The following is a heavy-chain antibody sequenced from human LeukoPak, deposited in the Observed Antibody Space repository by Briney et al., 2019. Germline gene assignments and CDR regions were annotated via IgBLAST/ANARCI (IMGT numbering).Heavy chain of an antibody. D-gene: IGHD3-10*01. CDR2: ISWDGGST. V-gene: IGHV3-43*01. CDR3: AKDRKRGGSGSLGLDY. Sequence: GGSLRLSCAASGFTFSSYAMHWVRQAPGKGLEWVSLISWDGGSTYYADSVKGRFTISRDNSKNSLYLQMNSLRTEDTALYYCAKDRKRGGSGSLGLDYWGQGTLVTVSS. CDR1: GFTFSSYA. J-gene: IGHJ4*02.